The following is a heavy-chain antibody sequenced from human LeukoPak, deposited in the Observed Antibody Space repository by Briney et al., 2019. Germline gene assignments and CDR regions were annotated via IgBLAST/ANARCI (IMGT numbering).Heavy chain of an antibody. J-gene: IGHJ4*02. Sequence: ASVKVSCKASGYTFTSSGFSWVRQAPGQGLEWMGWVSAYNAYTNYAQKLQGRVTMTTDTSTSTAYMELRSLRSDDTAVYYCARVRGGTYYDILTFDYWGQGTLVTVSS. D-gene: IGHD3-9*01. CDR1: GYTFTSSG. CDR2: VSAYNAYT. CDR3: ARVRGGTYYDILTFDY. V-gene: IGHV1-18*01.